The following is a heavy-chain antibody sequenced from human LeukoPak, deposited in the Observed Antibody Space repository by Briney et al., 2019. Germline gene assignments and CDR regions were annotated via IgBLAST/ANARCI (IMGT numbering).Heavy chain of an antibody. J-gene: IGHJ4*02. V-gene: IGHV1-46*01. Sequence: ASVKVSCKASGYTFTSYYMHWVRQAPGQGLEWMGIINPSGGSTSYAQKFQGRVTMTRDTSTSTVYMELSSLRSEDTAVYYCARDLPIYYDSSGPLDYWGQGTQVTVSS. CDR1: GYTFTSYY. CDR2: INPSGGST. CDR3: ARDLPIYYDSSGPLDY. D-gene: IGHD3-22*01.